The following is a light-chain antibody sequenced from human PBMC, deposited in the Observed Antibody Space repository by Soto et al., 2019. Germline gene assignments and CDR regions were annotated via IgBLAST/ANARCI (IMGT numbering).Light chain of an antibody. V-gene: IGKV1-5*03. Sequence: DIPMTQSPSTLSASVGDRVTITCRASQSISSWLAWYQQKPGEAPKILLYKASSLETGVPSRFSGSGSGTEFTLTISSLQPDDFATYYCQQYDYYPYTFGQGTKLEIK. CDR1: QSISSW. J-gene: IGKJ2*01. CDR3: QQYDYYPYT. CDR2: KAS.